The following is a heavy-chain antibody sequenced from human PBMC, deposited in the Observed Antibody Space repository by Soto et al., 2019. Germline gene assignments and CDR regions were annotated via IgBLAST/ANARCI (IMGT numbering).Heavy chain of an antibody. CDR1: GGSINSYY. CDR3: ARTPDR. CDR2: IYYSGST. Sequence: SETLSLTCAVSGGSINSYYWSWIRQPPGKGLEWIGYIYYSGSTNYNPSLKSRVTISVDRSKNQFSLKLSSVTAADTAVYYCARTPDRWGQGTLVTVSS. V-gene: IGHV4-59*12. J-gene: IGHJ5*02.